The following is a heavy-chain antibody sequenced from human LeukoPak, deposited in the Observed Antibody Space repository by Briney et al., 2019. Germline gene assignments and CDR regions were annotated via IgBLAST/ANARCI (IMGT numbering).Heavy chain of an antibody. CDR3: ATQVVRYCSGGSCYLPLDY. CDR2: IIPIFGTA. D-gene: IGHD2-15*01. V-gene: IGHV1-69*13. CDR1: GGTFSSYA. Sequence: GASVKVSCKASGGTFSSYAISWVRQAPGQGLEWMGGIIPIFGTANYAQKFQGRVTITADESTSTAYMELSSLRSEDTAVYYCATQVVRYCSGGSCYLPLDYWGQGTLVTVSS. J-gene: IGHJ4*02.